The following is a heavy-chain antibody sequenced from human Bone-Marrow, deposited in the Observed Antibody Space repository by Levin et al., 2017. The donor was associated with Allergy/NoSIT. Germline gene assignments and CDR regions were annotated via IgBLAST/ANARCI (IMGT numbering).Heavy chain of an antibody. CDR3: ARGKGYSGSDHDAFDI. D-gene: IGHD5-12*01. CDR2: IYYSGNT. CDR1: GGSINSAYYY. Sequence: SETLSLTCSVSGGSINSAYYYWSWVRQHPGRGLEWIGYIYYSGNTYYNPSLQSRLTMSIDTSKTQFSLNLSSVTAADAAVYYGARGKGYSGSDHDAFDIWGQGTFVTVSA. J-gene: IGHJ3*02. V-gene: IGHV4-31*03.